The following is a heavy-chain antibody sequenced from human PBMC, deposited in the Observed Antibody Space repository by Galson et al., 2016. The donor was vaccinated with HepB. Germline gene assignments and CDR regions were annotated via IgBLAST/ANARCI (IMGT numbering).Heavy chain of an antibody. CDR3: ARQQWAQVPEDAFDI. CDR2: THPGDSDT. Sequence: QSGAEVKKPGESLKISCKGFGYNFTNYWIAWVRQMPGKGLEWMAITHPGDSDTRCSPAFQGQVPISVDKSISTAFLQWSGLKASDTGMYYCARQQWAQVPEDAFDIWGQGTMVTVSS. V-gene: IGHV5-51*01. D-gene: IGHD2-8*01. J-gene: IGHJ3*02. CDR1: GYNFTNYW.